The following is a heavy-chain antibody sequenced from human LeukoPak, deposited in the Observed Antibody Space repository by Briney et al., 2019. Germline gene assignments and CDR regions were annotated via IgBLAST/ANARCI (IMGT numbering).Heavy chain of an antibody. V-gene: IGHV4-39*01. CDR3: ARQGVSGGYYFDY. D-gene: IGHD3-10*01. CDR1: GGSISSSSYY. Sequence: KPSETLSLTCTVSGGSISSSSYYWGWIRQPPGKGLEWIGSIYYSGSTYYNPSLKSRVNISIDRSKNQFSLKLSSVTAADTAVYYCARQGVSGGYYFDYWGQGTLVTVSS. CDR2: IYYSGST. J-gene: IGHJ4*02.